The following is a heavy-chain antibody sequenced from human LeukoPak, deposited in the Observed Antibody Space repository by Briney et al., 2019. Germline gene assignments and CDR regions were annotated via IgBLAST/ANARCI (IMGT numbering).Heavy chain of an antibody. J-gene: IGHJ4*02. CDR2: INQAGSEK. V-gene: IGHV3-7*01. D-gene: IGHD3-22*01. CDR3: ARDGVDSGLYFDY. CDR1: GFTFSSYE. Sequence: GGSLRLSCAASGFTFSSYEMNWVRQAPGRGLEWVANINQAGSEKYYVDSVKGRFTISRDNAKNSLYLQMNSLRAEDTAVYYCARDGVDSGLYFDYWGQGTLVTVSS.